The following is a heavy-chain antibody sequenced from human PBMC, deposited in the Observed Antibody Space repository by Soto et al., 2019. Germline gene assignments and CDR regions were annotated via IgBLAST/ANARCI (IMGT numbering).Heavy chain of an antibody. V-gene: IGHV4-59*01. D-gene: IGHD4-17*01. CDR3: ARGEIGDFDY. Sequence: SETLSLTCTVSGGSISSYYWSWIRQPPGKGLEWIGYIYYSGSTNYNPSLKSRVTISVDTSKNQFSLKLSSVTAADTAVYYCARGEIGDFDYWGKGTLVTVSS. J-gene: IGHJ4*02. CDR1: GGSISSYY. CDR2: IYYSGST.